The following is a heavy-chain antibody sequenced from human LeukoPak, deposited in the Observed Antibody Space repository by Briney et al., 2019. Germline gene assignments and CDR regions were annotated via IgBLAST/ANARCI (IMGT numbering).Heavy chain of an antibody. D-gene: IGHD3-10*01. CDR1: VGSLKNYY. J-gene: IGHJ6*03. Sequence: SETLSLTCTVSVGSLKNYYWTWIRHPPGKGLEWSWYIYYSVSTGPNPSLQSRVTISVDPSKTPFSLRLKYVPAADTAVYYCARDVPRGTGYMDVWGKGTTVTVSS. V-gene: IGHV4-59*01. CDR3: ARDVPRGTGYMDV. CDR2: IYYSVST.